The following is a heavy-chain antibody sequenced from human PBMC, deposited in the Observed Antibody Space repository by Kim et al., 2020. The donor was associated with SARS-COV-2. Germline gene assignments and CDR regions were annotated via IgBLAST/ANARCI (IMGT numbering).Heavy chain of an antibody. CDR3: ARHSIAARPGFDY. J-gene: IGHJ4*02. D-gene: IGHD6-6*01. CDR2: IYYSGST. Sequence: SETLSLTCTVSGGSISSSSYYWGWIRQPPGKGLEWIGSIYYSGSTYYNPSLKSRVTISVDTSKNQFSLKLSSVTAADTAVYYCARHSIAARPGFDYWGQGTLVTVSS. CDR1: GGSISSSSYY. V-gene: IGHV4-39*01.